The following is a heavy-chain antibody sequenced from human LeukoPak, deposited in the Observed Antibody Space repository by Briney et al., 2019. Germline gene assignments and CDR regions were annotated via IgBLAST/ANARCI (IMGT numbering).Heavy chain of an antibody. CDR1: GFTLSGYA. CDR3: AKGPESSGWYRTVMGLFRD. CDR2: ISGSGGST. V-gene: IGHV3-23*01. D-gene: IGHD6-19*01. J-gene: IGHJ4*02. Sequence: GGSLRLSCAASGFTLSGYAMSWVRQAPGKGLEWVSAISGSGGSTYYADSVKGRFTISRDNSKNTLYLQMNSLRAEDTAVYYCAKGPESSGWYRTVMGLFRDWRQGTLVTVSS.